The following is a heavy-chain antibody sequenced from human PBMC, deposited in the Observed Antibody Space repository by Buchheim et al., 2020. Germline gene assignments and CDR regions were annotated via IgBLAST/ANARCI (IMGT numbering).Heavy chain of an antibody. J-gene: IGHJ4*02. Sequence: QVHLVDSGGGVVQPGRSLRLSCAASSFAFSLYGMHWVRQAPGKGLEWVAVVSSNGDDKSYADSVKGRFTISRDNSKNKLYLQMNSLRLEDTAVYYCARAGGSGSYMYHFDWWGQGTL. V-gene: IGHV3-30*03. CDR1: SFAFSLYG. D-gene: IGHD3-10*01. CDR3: ARAGGSGSYMYHFDW. CDR2: VSSNGDDK.